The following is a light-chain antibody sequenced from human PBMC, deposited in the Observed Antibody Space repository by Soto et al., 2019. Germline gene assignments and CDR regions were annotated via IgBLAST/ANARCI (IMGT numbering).Light chain of an antibody. J-gene: IGKJ1*01. V-gene: IGKV1-5*03. CDR1: QSISTW. CDR3: QQHNSYPRT. Sequence: DIQMTQSPSTLSASVGDRVTITCRASQSISTWLAWYQQKPGTAPKLLIYTASNLERGVPSRFSGSGSGTEFTLTISSLQPDDFATYYGQQHNSYPRTFGQGTKVEMK. CDR2: TAS.